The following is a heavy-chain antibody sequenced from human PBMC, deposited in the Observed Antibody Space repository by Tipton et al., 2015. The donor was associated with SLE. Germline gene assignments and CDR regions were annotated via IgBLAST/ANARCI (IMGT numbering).Heavy chain of an antibody. V-gene: IGHV4-39*01. D-gene: IGHD6-19*01. CDR2: IYYSGST. Sequence: TLSLTCTVSGGSISSSSYSWGWIRQPPGKGLEWIGSIYYSGSTYYNPSLKSRVTISVDTSKNQFSLKLSSVTAADTAVYYCARTLGRRAVAGGWFDPWGQGTLVTVSS. CDR1: GGSISSSSYS. CDR3: ARTLGRRAVAGGWFDP. J-gene: IGHJ5*02.